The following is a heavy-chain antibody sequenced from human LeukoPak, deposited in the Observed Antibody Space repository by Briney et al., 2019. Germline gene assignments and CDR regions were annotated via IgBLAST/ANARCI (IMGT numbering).Heavy chain of an antibody. J-gene: IGHJ6*03. D-gene: IGHD1-26*01. CDR2: INCSGGST. CDR1: GYSFTGYY. CDR3: ARDLGSYYYYMDV. Sequence: GASVKVSCKASGYSFTGYYIHWVRQAPGQGLEWMGIINCSGGSTSYTQKFQGRVTLTRDMSTSTVYMELSSLRSEDTAVYYCARDLGSYYYYMDVWGKGTTVTVSS. V-gene: IGHV1-46*01.